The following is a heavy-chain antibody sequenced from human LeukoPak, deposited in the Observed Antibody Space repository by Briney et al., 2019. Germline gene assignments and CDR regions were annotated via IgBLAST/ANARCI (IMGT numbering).Heavy chain of an antibody. D-gene: IGHD3-10*01. CDR1: GGSISSNNW. Sequence: SETLSLTCTVSGGSISSNNWWSWVRQPPGKRLEWIAEIYHSGSTNYNPSLKSRVTISVDKSKNQFSLKLSSVTAADTAMYYCARDSYYFGSGSDNTPYNWFDPWGQGTLVTVSS. V-gene: IGHV4-4*02. CDR2: IYHSGST. J-gene: IGHJ5*02. CDR3: ARDSYYFGSGSDNTPYNWFDP.